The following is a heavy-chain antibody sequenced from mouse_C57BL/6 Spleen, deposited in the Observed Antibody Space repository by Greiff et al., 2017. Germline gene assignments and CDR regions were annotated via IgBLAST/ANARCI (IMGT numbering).Heavy chain of an antibody. CDR2: IYPGDGDT. CDR1: GYAFSSYW. J-gene: IGHJ2*01. V-gene: IGHV1-80*01. CDR3: ARSLIYYYGSSYDYFDY. Sequence: VQLQQSGAELVKPGASVKISCKASGYAFSSYWMNWVKQRPGKGLEGIGQIYPGDGDTNYNGKFKGKATLTADKSSSTAYMQLSSLTSEDSAVYFCARSLIYYYGSSYDYFDYWGQGTTLTVSS. D-gene: IGHD1-1*01.